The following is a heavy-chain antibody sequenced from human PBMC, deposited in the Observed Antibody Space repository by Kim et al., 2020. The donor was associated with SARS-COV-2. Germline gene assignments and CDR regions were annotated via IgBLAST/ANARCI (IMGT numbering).Heavy chain of an antibody. J-gene: IGHJ6*02. CDR3: AKGGCSGGSCYNLHYYYGFDD. CDR1: GFTFSSYG. D-gene: IGHD2-15*01. V-gene: IGHV3-23*01. CDR2: ISGSGGST. Sequence: GGSLRLSCAASGFTFSSYGMSWVRRAPGKGLQWVSAISGSGGSTYYADSVKGRFTISRDNSKNTLYLQMNSLRDEDTAVYYCAKGGCSGGSCYNLHYYYGFDDWGQGTTVTVSS.